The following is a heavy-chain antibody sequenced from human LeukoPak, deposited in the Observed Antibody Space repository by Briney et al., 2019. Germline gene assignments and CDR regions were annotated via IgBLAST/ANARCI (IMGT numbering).Heavy chain of an antibody. Sequence: GGSLRLSCAASGFIFSNYALAWVRQAPGKGLEWVSVIYSGGSTYYADSVKGRFTISRDNSKNTLYLQMNSLRAEDTAVYYCARLYDSSGYFDYWGQGTLVTVSS. CDR3: ARLYDSSGYFDY. J-gene: IGHJ4*02. D-gene: IGHD3-22*01. CDR1: GFIFSNYA. CDR2: IYSGGST. V-gene: IGHV3-66*04.